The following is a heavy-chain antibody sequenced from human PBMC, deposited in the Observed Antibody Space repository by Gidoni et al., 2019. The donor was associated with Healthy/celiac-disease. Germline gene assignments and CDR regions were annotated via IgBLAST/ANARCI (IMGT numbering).Heavy chain of an antibody. CDR2: ISYDGSKK. Sequence: QVQLVAPGGGAVQPGRSLRLFGAVSGFTFSSDGMHWVRQAPGKGLEWVAVISYDGSKKYYADSLKGRFTISRDNSKNTLYLQMNSLRAEDTAVYYCAKDSFEELFPGYWGQGTLVTVSS. V-gene: IGHV3-30*18. J-gene: IGHJ4*02. D-gene: IGHD3-10*01. CDR3: AKDSFEELFPGY. CDR1: GFTFSSDG.